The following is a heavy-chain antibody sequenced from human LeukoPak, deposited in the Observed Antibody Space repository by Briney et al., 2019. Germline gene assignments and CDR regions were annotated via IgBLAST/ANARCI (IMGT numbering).Heavy chain of an antibody. V-gene: IGHV3-66*01. Sequence: GGSLRLSCAASGFTVSSNYMSWVRQAPGKGLEWVSVIYSGGSTYYADSVKGRFTISRDNSKNTLYLQMNSLRAEDTAVYYCARGGNRFGGFYFDYWGQGIQVIVSS. CDR1: GFTVSSNY. D-gene: IGHD3-10*01. J-gene: IGHJ4*02. CDR3: ARGGNRFGGFYFDY. CDR2: IYSGGST.